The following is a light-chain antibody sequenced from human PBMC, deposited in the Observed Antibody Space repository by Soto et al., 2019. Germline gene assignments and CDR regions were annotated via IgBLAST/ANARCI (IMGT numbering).Light chain of an antibody. CDR1: SGHSSYI. CDR2: LEGSGSY. Sequence: QSVLTQSSSASASLGSSVKLTCTLSSGHSSYIIAWHQQQPGKAPRYLMKLEGSGSYNKGSGVPDRFSGSSSGADRYLTISNLQVEDEADYYCETWDGNTRVFGGGTQLTVL. J-gene: IGLJ2*01. CDR3: ETWDGNTRV. V-gene: IGLV4-60*02.